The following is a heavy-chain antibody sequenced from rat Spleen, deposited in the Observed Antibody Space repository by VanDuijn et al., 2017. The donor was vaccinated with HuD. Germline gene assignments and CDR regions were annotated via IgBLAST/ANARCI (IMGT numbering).Heavy chain of an antibody. CDR2: ISNTGGST. Sequence: EVQLVESGGGLVQSGRSLKLSCVASGFTFNNYWMTWIRQAPGKGLEWVASISNTGGSTYYPDSGKGRFTISKDNAKSSQYLQMDSLRSEDTATYYCTSHGARVSRFAYWGQGTLVTVSS. CDR1: GFTFNNYW. CDR3: TSHGARVSRFAY. J-gene: IGHJ3*01. D-gene: IGHD1-4*01. V-gene: IGHV5-31*01.